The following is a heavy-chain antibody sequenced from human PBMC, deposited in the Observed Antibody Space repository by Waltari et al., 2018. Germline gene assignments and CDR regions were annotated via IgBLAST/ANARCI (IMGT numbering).Heavy chain of an antibody. V-gene: IGHV4-38-2*02. Sequence: QVQLQESGPGLVKPSETLSLTCAVSGYSISSGYYWGWIRQPPGKGLEWIGSIYHSGSTDYNPSLKSRVTISVDTSKNQFSLKLSSVTAADTAVYYCARDGPGDYYDSSGYSNWFDPWGQGTLVTVSS. CDR2: IYHSGST. CDR1: GYSISSGYY. J-gene: IGHJ5*02. D-gene: IGHD3-22*01. CDR3: ARDGPGDYYDSSGYSNWFDP.